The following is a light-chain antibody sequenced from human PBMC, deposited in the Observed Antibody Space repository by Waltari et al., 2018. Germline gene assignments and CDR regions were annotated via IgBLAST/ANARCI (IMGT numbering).Light chain of an antibody. CDR3: QQYGRSWNT. CDR2: GAS. J-gene: IGKJ2*01. CDR1: QSVSSSY. V-gene: IGKV3-20*01. Sequence: IVLTLSPGTLSLSPGERATLSCRASQSVSSSYLAWYQQKPGQAPRLLIHGASSRATGIPDRFSGSGSGTDFTLTISRLEPEDFAVYYCQQYGRSWNTFGQGTKLEIK.